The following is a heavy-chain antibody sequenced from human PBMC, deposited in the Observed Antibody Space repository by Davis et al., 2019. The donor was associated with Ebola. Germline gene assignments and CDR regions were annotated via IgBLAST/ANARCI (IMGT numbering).Heavy chain of an antibody. CDR3: ARGGHRSDSSNFFNY. CDR2: GHYTGST. CDR1: GASISSYY. V-gene: IGHV4-59*01. J-gene: IGHJ4*02. Sequence: MPSETLSLTCTVSGASISSYYWSWIRQPPGKGLEWIGYGHYTGSTSYNPSLESRVTISVDTSKNQFSLKVSSVTAADTAVYYCARGGHRSDSSNFFNYWGQGALVTVSS. D-gene: IGHD6-6*01.